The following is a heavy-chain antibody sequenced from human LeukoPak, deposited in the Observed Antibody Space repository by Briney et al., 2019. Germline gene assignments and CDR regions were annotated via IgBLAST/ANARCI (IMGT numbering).Heavy chain of an antibody. Sequence: GGSLRLSCAASGFTFSSYWMTWVRQAPGKGLKWVTNIKEDGSEKYYVDAVKGRFTISRDNAKNSLYLQMNSLRGEDTAVYYCARDSNHYDSSAYYDVFDIWGQGTMVTVSS. J-gene: IGHJ3*02. CDR1: GFTFSSYW. D-gene: IGHD3-22*01. V-gene: IGHV3-7*05. CDR2: IKEDGSEK. CDR3: ARDSNHYDSSAYYDVFDI.